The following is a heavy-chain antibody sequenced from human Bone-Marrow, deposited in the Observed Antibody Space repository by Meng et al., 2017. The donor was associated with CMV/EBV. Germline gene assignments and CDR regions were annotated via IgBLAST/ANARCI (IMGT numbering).Heavy chain of an antibody. J-gene: IGHJ1*01. V-gene: IGHV1-69*10. D-gene: IGHD2-2*01. CDR1: GGTFSSYA. CDR3: ARDVVPAAPGYLQH. CDR2: IIPILGIA. Sequence: SGGTFSSYAISWVRQAPGQGLEWMGGIIPILGIANYAQKFQGRVTITADKSTSTAYMELSSLRSEDTAVYYCARDVVPAAPGYLQHWGQGTLVTVSS.